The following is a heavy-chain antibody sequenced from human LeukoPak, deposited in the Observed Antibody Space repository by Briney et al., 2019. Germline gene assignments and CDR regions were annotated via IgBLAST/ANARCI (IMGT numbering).Heavy chain of an antibody. CDR2: INHSGST. CDR1: GGSFSGYY. V-gene: IGHV4-34*01. J-gene: IGHJ4*02. D-gene: IGHD3-10*01. CDR3: ARGPMYYYGSGSWLFDY. Sequence: SETLSLTCAVYGGSFSGYYWSWIRQPPGKGLEWIGEINHSGSTNYNPSLKSRVTISVDTSKNQFSLKLTSVTAADTAVYYCARGPMYYYGSGSWLFDYWGQGTLVTVSS.